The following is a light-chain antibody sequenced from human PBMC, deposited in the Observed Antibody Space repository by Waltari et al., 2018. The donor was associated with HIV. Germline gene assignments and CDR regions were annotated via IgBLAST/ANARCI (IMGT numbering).Light chain of an antibody. J-gene: IGLJ3*02. CDR3: SAWDDSLNGPL. Sequence: QSVLTQPPSASGAPGQRVAISCSGSSPNIGTNAVNLYQQVPGTAPKLLMYGDNQRPSGVPDRFSGSKSGTSASLAISGLQSEDEADYYCSAWDDSLNGPLFGGGTKLTVL. CDR2: GDN. V-gene: IGLV1-44*01. CDR1: SPNIGTNA.